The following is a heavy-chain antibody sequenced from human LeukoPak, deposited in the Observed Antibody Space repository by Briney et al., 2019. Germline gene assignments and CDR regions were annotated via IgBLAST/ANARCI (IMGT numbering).Heavy chain of an antibody. V-gene: IGHV4-59*01. J-gene: IGHJ6*04. CDR3: ARVISIERGWYYYYGMDV. Sequence: SETLSLTCTVSGGSISSYYWSWIRQPPGKGLEWIGYIYYSGSTNYNPSLKSRVTISVDTSKNQFSLKLSPVTAADTAVYYCARVISIERGWYYYYGMDVWGKGTTVTVSS. D-gene: IGHD6-19*01. CDR2: IYYSGST. CDR1: GGSISSYY.